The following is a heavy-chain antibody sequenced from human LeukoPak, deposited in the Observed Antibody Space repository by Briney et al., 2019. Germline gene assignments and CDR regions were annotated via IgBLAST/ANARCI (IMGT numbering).Heavy chain of an antibody. CDR1: GGSFSGYY. CDR2: INHSGST. V-gene: IGHV4-34*01. J-gene: IGHJ1*01. CDR3: ARGSLYYGFWSGYIRSEYFQH. D-gene: IGHD3-3*01. Sequence: SETLSLTCAVYGGSFSGYYWSWIRQPPGKGLEWIGEINHSGSTNYNPSLKSRVTISVDTSKNQFSLKLSSVTAADTAVYYCARGSLYYGFWSGYIRSEYFQHWGQGTLVTVSS.